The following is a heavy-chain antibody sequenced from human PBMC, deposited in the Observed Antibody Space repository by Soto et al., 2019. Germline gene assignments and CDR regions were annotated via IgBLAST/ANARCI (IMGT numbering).Heavy chain of an antibody. CDR2: IYYSGST. Sequence: PSETLSLSCTVSGGSSSGYDGSWIRQPPGKGLEWIGYIYYSGSTNYNPSLKSRVTISVDTSKNQFSLKLSSVTAADTAVYYCARAYGGYADYWGQGALVTVSS. CDR3: ARAYGGYADY. D-gene: IGHD5-12*01. CDR1: GGSSSGYD. V-gene: IGHV4-59*01. J-gene: IGHJ4*02.